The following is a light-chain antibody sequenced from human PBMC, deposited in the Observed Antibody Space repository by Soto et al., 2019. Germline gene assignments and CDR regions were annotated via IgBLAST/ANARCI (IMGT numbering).Light chain of an antibody. Sequence: DIRMTHSPSSLSASVGDTVTITCRASQSISSHLNWYQQKPGKAPNLLMYTASNLQSGVPSRFSGSGSGTDFTLTISSLQPEDFATYYCQQSYSTPISFGQGTRPEIK. CDR2: TAS. CDR1: QSISSH. V-gene: IGKV1-39*01. J-gene: IGKJ5*01. CDR3: QQSYSTPIS.